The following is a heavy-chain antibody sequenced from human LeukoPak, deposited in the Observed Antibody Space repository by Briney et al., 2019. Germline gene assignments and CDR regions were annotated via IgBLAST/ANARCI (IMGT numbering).Heavy chain of an antibody. CDR2: MNPNSGST. D-gene: IGHD3-10*01. V-gene: IGHV1-8*01. J-gene: IGHJ4*02. Sequence: ASVKVSCKASGYTFTSYDINWVRQATGQGLEWMGWMNPNSGSTGYAQKFQGRVTMTRTTSINTAYMELSSLRSDDTAVYYCARESGLYGSGSRYWGQGTLVTVSS. CDR1: GYTFTSYD. CDR3: ARESGLYGSGSRY.